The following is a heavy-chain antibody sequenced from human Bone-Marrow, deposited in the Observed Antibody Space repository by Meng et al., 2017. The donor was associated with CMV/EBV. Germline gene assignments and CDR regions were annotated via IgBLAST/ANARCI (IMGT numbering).Heavy chain of an antibody. V-gene: IGHV4-39*01. CDR1: GGSISSSSYY. D-gene: IGHD6-6*01. Sequence: SETLSLTCTVSGGSISSSSYYWGWIRQPPGKGLEWIGSIYYSGSTYYNPSLKSRVTISVDTSKNQFSLKLSSVTAADTAVYYCARGLPGSSTGNWFDPWGQGTLVTVSS. CDR2: IYYSGST. J-gene: IGHJ5*02. CDR3: ARGLPGSSTGNWFDP.